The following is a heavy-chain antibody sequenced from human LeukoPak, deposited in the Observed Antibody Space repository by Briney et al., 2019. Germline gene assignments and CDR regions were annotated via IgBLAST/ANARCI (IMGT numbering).Heavy chain of an antibody. V-gene: IGHV1-2*02. Sequence: ASVKVSCKASGYTFTGYYMHWVRQAPGQGLEWVGWINPNSGGTNYAQKFQGGVTMTRDTSISTAYMELSRLRSDDTAVYYCARPYCSSTSCSDSLPFDYWGQGTLVTVSS. CDR1: GYTFTGYY. CDR2: INPNSGGT. CDR3: ARPYCSSTSCSDSLPFDY. D-gene: IGHD2-2*01. J-gene: IGHJ4*02.